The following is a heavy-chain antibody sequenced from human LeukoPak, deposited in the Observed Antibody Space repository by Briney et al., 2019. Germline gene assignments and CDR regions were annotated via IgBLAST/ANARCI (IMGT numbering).Heavy chain of an antibody. CDR3: TTQLPYYDILTGYYTPNKVDY. CDR1: GFTFSNAW. D-gene: IGHD3-9*01. V-gene: IGHV3-15*01. CDR2: IKSKTEGGTT. J-gene: IGHJ4*02. Sequence: GGSLRLSCAASGFTFSNAWMSWVRQARGKGGEGGGRIKSKTEGGTTDYAAPVKRRFTISPDDSKNTLYLQMNSLQTEDTAVYYCTTQLPYYDILTGYYTPNKVDYWGQGTLVTVSS.